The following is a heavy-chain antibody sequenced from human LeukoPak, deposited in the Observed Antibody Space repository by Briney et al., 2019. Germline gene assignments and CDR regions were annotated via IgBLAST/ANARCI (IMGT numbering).Heavy chain of an antibody. V-gene: IGHV3-30*03. J-gene: IGHJ4*02. Sequence: GGSLRLSCAASGFTFSSYGMHWVRQAPGKGLEWVAVISYDGSNKYYADSVKGRFTISRDNSKNTLYLQMSSLRAEDTAMYYCATWSGLSSTNWYGPFDYWGQGTLVTVSS. CDR3: ATWSGLSSTNWYGPFDY. D-gene: IGHD6-13*01. CDR2: ISYDGSNK. CDR1: GFTFSSYG.